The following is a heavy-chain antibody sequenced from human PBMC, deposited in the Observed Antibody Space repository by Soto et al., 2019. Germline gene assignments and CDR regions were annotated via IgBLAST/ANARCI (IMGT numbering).Heavy chain of an antibody. Sequence: EVQLLESWGGFVQPGGSLRLSCAASGFTFSSYAMSWVRQAPGKGLEWVSAISGSGGSTYYADSVKGRFTISRDNSKHSFCMQMKSLSAEDTCVYYCAKSRKHCTVTIQQRTVNCIVPWRQGTLVTVPS. D-gene: IGHD4-17*01. CDR3: AKSRKHCTVTIQQRTVNCIVP. V-gene: IGHV3-23*01. CDR1: GFTFSSYA. CDR2: ISGSGGST. J-gene: IGHJ5*02.